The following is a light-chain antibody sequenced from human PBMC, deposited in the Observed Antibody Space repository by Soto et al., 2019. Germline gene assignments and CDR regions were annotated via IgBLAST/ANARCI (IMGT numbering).Light chain of an antibody. Sequence: DIQLTQSPSFLSASVGDRVTITCRASQGIRSYLAWYQQRPGKAPELLIYGASTLRPGGASRFSGSGSGTEFTLTISSLQPEDFATYYCQQLYSFPRTFGGGTKVDIK. CDR2: GAS. J-gene: IGKJ4*01. V-gene: IGKV1-9*01. CDR1: QGIRSY. CDR3: QQLYSFPRT.